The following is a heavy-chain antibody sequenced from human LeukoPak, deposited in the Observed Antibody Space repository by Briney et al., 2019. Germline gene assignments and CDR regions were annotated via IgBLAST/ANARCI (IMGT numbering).Heavy chain of an antibody. D-gene: IGHD6-13*01. CDR1: GDSIGSYY. CDR2: IYPSGRT. CDR3: ARDSYSSTQV. J-gene: IGHJ4*02. Sequence: SETLSLTCTVSGDSIGSYYWSWIRQPAGKGLEWIGRIYPSGRTNYNPSLKSRVTISLDTSKNQFSLKLSSVTAADTAVYYCARDSYSSTQVWGQGTLVTVSS. V-gene: IGHV4-4*07.